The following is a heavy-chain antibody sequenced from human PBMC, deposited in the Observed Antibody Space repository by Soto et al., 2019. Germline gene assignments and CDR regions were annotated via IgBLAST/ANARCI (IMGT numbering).Heavy chain of an antibody. V-gene: IGHV1-18*01. CDR3: ARVLRTGTTEPHRYCFDY. Sequence: GASVKVSCKASGYTFTSYGISWVRQAPGQGLEWMGGISPYNGTANYAQKLQGRVTITADKSTSTAYMELSSLRSEDTAVYYCARVLRTGTTEPHRYCFDYWGQGTLVTVSS. CDR1: GYTFTSYG. J-gene: IGHJ4*02. D-gene: IGHD1-7*01. CDR2: ISPYNGTA.